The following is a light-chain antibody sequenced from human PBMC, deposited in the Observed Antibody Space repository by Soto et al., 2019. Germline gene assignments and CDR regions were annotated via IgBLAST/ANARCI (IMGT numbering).Light chain of an antibody. V-gene: IGLV2-14*03. CDR2: DVT. J-gene: IGLJ1*01. CDR3: SSYTGTSTQV. Sequence: QSALTQPASVSGSPGQSITISCTGSSSDVGHYDYVSWFQQHPGRAPTLLIYDVTYLPSGVSNRFSGAKSGSTASLTISGLRTEDEANYYCSSYTGTSTQVFGTGTKVTVL. CDR1: SSDVGHYDY.